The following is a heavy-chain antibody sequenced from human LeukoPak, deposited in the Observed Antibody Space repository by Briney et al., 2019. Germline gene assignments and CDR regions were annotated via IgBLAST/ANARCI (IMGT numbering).Heavy chain of an antibody. CDR1: GFTFSSYR. D-gene: IGHD3-16*02. CDR2: IIGSARNT. J-gene: IGHJ4*02. CDR3: AKHMLGGVIVGFDY. V-gene: IGHV3-23*01. Sequence: GGALRLSCAASGFTFSSYRMNWVRQAPGKGLEWVSNIIGSARNTDYADSVKGRFTISRDNSKNTLYLQMTSLRVEDTAVYYCAKHMLGGVIVGFDYWGQGTLVTVSS.